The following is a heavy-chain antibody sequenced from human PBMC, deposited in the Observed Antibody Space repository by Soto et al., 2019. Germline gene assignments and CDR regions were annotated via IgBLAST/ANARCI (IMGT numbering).Heavy chain of an antibody. D-gene: IGHD6-13*01. CDR1: GFTFSDYY. CDR2: VSGSTTVI. J-gene: IGHJ4*02. V-gene: IGHV3-11*01. Sequence: QVQLVESGGGLVKPGGSLRLSCAASGFTFSDYYMAWIGQAPGRGLAWMSCVSGSTTVIYYADSVKGRFTISRDNAKASLYRQMSSLRAEDTAAYYCATVGAVGIYYFDYWGQGTLVTVSS. CDR3: ATVGAVGIYYFDY.